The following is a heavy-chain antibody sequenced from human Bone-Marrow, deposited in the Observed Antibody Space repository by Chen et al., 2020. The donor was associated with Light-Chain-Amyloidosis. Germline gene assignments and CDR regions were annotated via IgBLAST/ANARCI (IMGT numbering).Heavy chain of an antibody. CDR3: ARAVRIAARRAGGYYGMDV. Sequence: QVQLQESGPGLVKPSGSLSLTCAVSGGFISSSNLWSWVRQPPGQGLEWIGEIYHSGSTNSNPSLKSRVTISVDKSKNQFSLKLSSVTAADTAVYYCARAVRIAARRAGGYYGMDVWGQGTTVTVSS. CDR1: GGFISSSNL. J-gene: IGHJ6*02. D-gene: IGHD6-6*01. CDR2: IYHSGST. V-gene: IGHV4-4*02.